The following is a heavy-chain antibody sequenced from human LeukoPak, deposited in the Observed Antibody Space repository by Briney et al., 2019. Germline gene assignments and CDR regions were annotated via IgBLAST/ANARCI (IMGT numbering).Heavy chain of an antibody. V-gene: IGHV1-69*13. CDR1: GGTFSSYA. CDR2: IIPIFGTA. Sequence: SVKVSCKASGGTFSSYAISWVRQAPGQGLEWMGGIIPIFGTANYAQKFQGRVTITADESASTAYMELSRLRSDDTAVYYCARDLVGADAFDIWGQGTMVTVSS. CDR3: ARDLVGADAFDI. J-gene: IGHJ3*02. D-gene: IGHD1-26*01.